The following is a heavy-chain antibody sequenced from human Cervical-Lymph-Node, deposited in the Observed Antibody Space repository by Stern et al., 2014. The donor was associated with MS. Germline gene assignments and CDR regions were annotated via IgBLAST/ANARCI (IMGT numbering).Heavy chain of an antibody. J-gene: IGHJ4*02. CDR1: GFTFSSYT. V-gene: IGHV3-23*04. Sequence: MQLVESGGGLVQPGGSLRLSCAASGFTFSSYTMSWVRQAPGKGLEWVSGISGSGGSTYYADSVKGRFTISRDNSKNTLYLQMNSLRAEDTAVYFCAYDSSGYYYYWGQGTLVTVSS. CDR3: AYDSSGYYYY. D-gene: IGHD3-22*01. CDR2: ISGSGGST.